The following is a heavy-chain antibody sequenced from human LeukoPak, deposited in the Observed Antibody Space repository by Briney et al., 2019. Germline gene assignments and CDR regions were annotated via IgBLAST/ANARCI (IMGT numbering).Heavy chain of an antibody. J-gene: IGHJ4*02. Sequence: GGSLRLSCATSGFTLSDHYIDWVRQAPGKGLEWVGRIRNKANSYATEYAASVKDRFTISRDDSQNSLYLQMNSLKTEDTAVYYCARSYCSSTNCYGLDYFDYWGQGTLVTVSS. CDR3: ARSYCSSTNCYGLDYFDY. CDR2: IRNKANSYAT. CDR1: GFTLSDHY. V-gene: IGHV3-72*01. D-gene: IGHD2-2*01.